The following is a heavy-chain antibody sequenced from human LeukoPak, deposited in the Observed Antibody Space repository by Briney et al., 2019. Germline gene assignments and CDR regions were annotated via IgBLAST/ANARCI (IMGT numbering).Heavy chain of an antibody. V-gene: IGHV1-2*04. Sequence: ASVKVSCKASGYTFTGYYMHWVRQAPGQGLEWMGWINPNSGGTNYAQKFQGWVTMTRDTSISTAYMELSRPRSDDTAVYYCARAVGGISPFDNWFDPWGQGTLVTVSS. J-gene: IGHJ5*02. D-gene: IGHD3-16*01. CDR2: INPNSGGT. CDR3: ARAVGGISPFDNWFDP. CDR1: GYTFTGYY.